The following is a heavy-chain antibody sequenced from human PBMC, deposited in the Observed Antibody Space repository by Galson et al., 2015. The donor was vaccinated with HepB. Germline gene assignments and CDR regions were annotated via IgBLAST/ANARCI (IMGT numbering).Heavy chain of an antibody. CDR2: ITAYNGNT. CDR3: ERGDWGGGGFDD. J-gene: IGHJ4*02. CDR1: GYTFTNYG. D-gene: IGHD7-27*01. Sequence: SVKVSCKASGYTFTNYGISWVRQAPGQGLQWMGWITAYNGNTHYAQTFQGRVTMTTDTSKSTAYLELRSVRSDDTAVYYCERGDWGGGGFDDCGQGTLVTVSS. V-gene: IGHV1-18*01.